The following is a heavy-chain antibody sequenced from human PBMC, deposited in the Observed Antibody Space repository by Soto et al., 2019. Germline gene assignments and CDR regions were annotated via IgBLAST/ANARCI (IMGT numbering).Heavy chain of an antibody. V-gene: IGHV3-23*01. D-gene: IGHD2-15*01. CDR1: GFTFSSCA. CDR3: AKERNSWYSSGSDS. J-gene: IGHJ4*02. CDR2: ISVNGGST. Sequence: EVQLLESGGGLVQAGGSLRVSCAASGFTFSSCAMGWVRQAPGKGLEWVSSISVNGGSTYYADSVKGRFTIFRDNSKNILYLHMISLRAEDTAVYYCAKERNSWYSSGSDSWGQGTLVTVSS.